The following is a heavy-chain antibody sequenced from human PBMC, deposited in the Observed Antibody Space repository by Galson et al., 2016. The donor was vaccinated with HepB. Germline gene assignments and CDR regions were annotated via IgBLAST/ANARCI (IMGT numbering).Heavy chain of an antibody. D-gene: IGHD3-3*01. CDR3: AKDEKFLEWLLVNYFDYAMDV. J-gene: IGHJ6*02. Sequence: SLRLSCAASGFSFSSFAMAWVRQAPGKGLEWVSVVSGSGRSTYYAASVKGRFTISRDNYKKTLYLQMNSLRAEDTGVYYCAKDEKFLEWLLVNYFDYAMDVWGQGTTVTVSS. CDR2: VSGSGRST. V-gene: IGHV3-23*01. CDR1: GFSFSSFA.